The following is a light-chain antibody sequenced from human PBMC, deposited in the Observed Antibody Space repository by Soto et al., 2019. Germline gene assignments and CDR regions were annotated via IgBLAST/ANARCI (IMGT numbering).Light chain of an antibody. Sequence: QSALTQPPSASGTPGQRVTISCSGSSSKIGSNYVYWYQQLPGTAPKLLIYRNNQRPSGVPDRFSGSKSGTSASLAISGLRSEDEADYYCAAWDDSLSGYVFGTGTKAPS. CDR1: SSKIGSNY. J-gene: IGLJ1*01. CDR3: AAWDDSLSGYV. V-gene: IGLV1-47*01. CDR2: RNN.